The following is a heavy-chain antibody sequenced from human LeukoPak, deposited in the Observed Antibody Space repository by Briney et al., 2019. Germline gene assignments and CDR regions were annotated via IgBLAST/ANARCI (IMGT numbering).Heavy chain of an antibody. V-gene: IGHV4-34*01. Sequence: SEALSLTCAVYGGSFSGYYWSWIRQPPGKGLEWIGEINHSGSTNYNPSLKSRVTISVDTSKNQFSLKLSSVTAADTAVYYCARGPMYYDFWSGYGNWFDPWGQGTLVTVSS. CDR1: GGSFSGYY. CDR2: INHSGST. CDR3: ARGPMYYDFWSGYGNWFDP. J-gene: IGHJ5*02. D-gene: IGHD3-3*01.